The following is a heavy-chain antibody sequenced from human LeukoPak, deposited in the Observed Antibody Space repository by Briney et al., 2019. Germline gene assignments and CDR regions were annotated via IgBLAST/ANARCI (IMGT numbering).Heavy chain of an antibody. J-gene: IGHJ2*01. D-gene: IGHD6-13*01. CDR2: IVVGSGNT. CDR1: GFTFTSSA. V-gene: IGHV1-58*02. Sequence: GTSVKVSCKASGFTFTSSAMQWVGQARGQRLQWIGWIVVGSGNTNYSQKFQERVTITRDMSTSTAYMELSSLRSEDTAVYYCAADFAAAGTTEYFDLWGRGTLVTVSS. CDR3: AADFAAAGTTEYFDL.